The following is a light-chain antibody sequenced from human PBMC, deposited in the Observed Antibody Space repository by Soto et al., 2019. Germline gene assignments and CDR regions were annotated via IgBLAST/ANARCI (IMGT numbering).Light chain of an antibody. CDR1: QGIRIA. CDR3: LQVNTYPWT. J-gene: IGKJ1*01. CDR2: AAS. V-gene: IGKV1-17*01. Sequence: DIRMTQSPSSLSASVGDRVTITCRTSQGIRIALAWYQQKPGKVPKRLIFAASSLESGVPSRFSGSGSGTDFTLTISSLQPEDFATYYCLQVNTYPWTFGQGTKVDSK.